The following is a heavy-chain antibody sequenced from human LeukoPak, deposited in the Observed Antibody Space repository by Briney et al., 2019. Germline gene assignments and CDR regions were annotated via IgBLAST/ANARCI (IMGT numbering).Heavy chain of an antibody. V-gene: IGHV3-7*01. D-gene: IGHD6-19*01. J-gene: IGHJ4*02. CDR3: ARVGKNGWDFDH. CDR2: INEGGNSK. Sequence: GGSLRLSCAASGFTFSSYWMSWFRQAPGKGLEWVANINEGGNSKYYVDSVRGRFTISRDKTKDLLHLQMSSLRAEDTAVYYCARVGKNGWDFDHWGQGTLVTVSS. CDR1: GFTFSSYW.